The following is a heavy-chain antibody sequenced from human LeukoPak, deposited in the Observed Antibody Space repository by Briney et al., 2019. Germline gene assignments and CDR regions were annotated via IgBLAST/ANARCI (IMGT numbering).Heavy chain of an antibody. J-gene: IGHJ6*02. CDR3: ARMYPGNSSGWYYYYGMDV. Sequence: PSETLSLTCTVSGGSISSSSYYWGWIRQPPGKGLEWIGSIYYSGSTYYNPSLKSRVTMSVDTSKNQFSLKLSSVTAADTAVYYCARMYPGNSSGWYYYYGMDVWGQGTTVTVSS. V-gene: IGHV4-39*07. CDR1: GGSISSSSYY. D-gene: IGHD6-19*01. CDR2: IYYSGST.